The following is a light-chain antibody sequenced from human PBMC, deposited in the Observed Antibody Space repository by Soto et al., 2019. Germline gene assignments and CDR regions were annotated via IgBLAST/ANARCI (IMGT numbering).Light chain of an antibody. J-gene: IGKJ4*01. CDR2: SAS. V-gene: IGKV1-33*01. CDR3: QQYDDLPLP. CDR1: QDIDNS. Sequence: DIQMTQSPSSLSASVGDRVTITCQASQDIDNSLNWYQQRFGKAPKLLIYSASNLETVVPSRFSGSGSGTDCTFTISNLQPEDIATYYCQQYDDLPLPFGGGTRVQIK.